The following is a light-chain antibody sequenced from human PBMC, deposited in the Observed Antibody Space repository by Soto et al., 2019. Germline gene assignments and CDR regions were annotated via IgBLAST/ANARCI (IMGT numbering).Light chain of an antibody. J-gene: IGKJ1*01. CDR3: QQYAKAPLT. Sequence: ELVLTHSPGTLSLSPAERATLSCRASQIASDNYLAWYQQKPGQAPRLVVYGASSRATGVPDRFSASGSGTDFTLTISRLEPEDFAVYYCQQYAKAPLTFGQGTKVDIK. V-gene: IGKV3-20*01. CDR2: GAS. CDR1: QIASDNY.